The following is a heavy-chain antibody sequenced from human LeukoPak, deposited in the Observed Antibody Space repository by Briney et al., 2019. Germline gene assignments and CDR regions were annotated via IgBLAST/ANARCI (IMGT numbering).Heavy chain of an antibody. CDR1: GYTFTGHY. Sequence: GASVKVSCKASGYTFTGHYMHWIRQAPGQGLEWMGWIEPNSGGTHYAQNFQGRLTISRDTSIRTAYMELSRLSSDDTAMYYCARDENWGPDYWGQGTLVTVSS. J-gene: IGHJ4*02. V-gene: IGHV1-2*02. CDR2: IEPNSGGT. CDR3: ARDENWGPDY. D-gene: IGHD7-27*01.